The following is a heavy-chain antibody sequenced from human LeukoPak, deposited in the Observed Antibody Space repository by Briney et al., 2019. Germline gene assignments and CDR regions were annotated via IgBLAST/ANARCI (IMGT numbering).Heavy chain of an antibody. Sequence: PGGSLRLSCAASGNYWMHWVRQAPGKGLVWVSHINGDGSWTTYADSVKGRVTISKDSAKNTVYLQMNNLRAEDTAVYYCVSFYETYWGRGTLVTVSS. CDR1: GNYW. V-gene: IGHV3-74*01. D-gene: IGHD2-2*01. J-gene: IGHJ4*02. CDR3: VSFYETY. CDR2: INGDGSWT.